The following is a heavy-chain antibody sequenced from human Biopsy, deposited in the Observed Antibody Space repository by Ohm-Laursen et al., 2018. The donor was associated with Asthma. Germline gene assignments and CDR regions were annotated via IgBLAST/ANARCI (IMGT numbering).Heavy chain of an antibody. J-gene: IGHJ4*02. CDR1: GGSMSSSSYY. V-gene: IGHV4-39*01. Sequence: SDTLSLTCTVSGGSMSSSSYYWGWIRQPPGKGLEWMGSISYTGSAYHNPSLKSRVTISVDTSKNHFSLKLISVTAADTAVYYCARHWDWGSFFDYWGQGTPVTVSS. CDR3: ARHWDWGSFFDY. D-gene: IGHD7-27*01. CDR2: ISYTGSA.